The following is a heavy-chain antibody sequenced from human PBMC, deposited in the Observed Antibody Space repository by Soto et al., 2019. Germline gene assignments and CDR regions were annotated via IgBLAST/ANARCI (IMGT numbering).Heavy chain of an antibody. D-gene: IGHD6-19*01. J-gene: IGHJ4*02. CDR2: IKTDGRAA. CDR1: GFTFDSHW. CDR3: VRESGVAADC. Sequence: VESGGVLVQPGGSLRLSCAASGFTFDSHWMHWVRQAPGEGLVWVSRIKTDGRAAAYADSVKGRFTISRDNTKNTLYLQMNSLRAEDTAVYFCVRESGVAADCWGQGTLVTVS. V-gene: IGHV3-74*01.